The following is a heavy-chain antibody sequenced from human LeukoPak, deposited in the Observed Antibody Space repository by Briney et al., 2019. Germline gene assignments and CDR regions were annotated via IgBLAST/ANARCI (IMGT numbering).Heavy chain of an antibody. CDR1: GFTFSSYG. J-gene: IGHJ4*02. CDR3: ARDGYFDWLSDPANYFDY. Sequence: PGRSLRLSCAASGFTFSSYGMHWVRQAPGKGLEWVAFIWYDGSNKYYADSVKGRFTISRDNSKNTLYLQMNSLRAEDTAVYYCARDGYFDWLSDPANYFDYWGQGTLVTVSS. D-gene: IGHD3-9*01. V-gene: IGHV3-33*01. CDR2: IWYDGSNK.